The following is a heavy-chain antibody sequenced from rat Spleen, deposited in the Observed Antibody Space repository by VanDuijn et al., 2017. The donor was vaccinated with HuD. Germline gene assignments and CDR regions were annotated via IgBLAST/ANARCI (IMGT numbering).Heavy chain of an antibody. CDR2: ITNTGGST. CDR1: GFTFNNYW. V-gene: IGHV5-31*01. D-gene: IGHD1-2*01. Sequence: EVQLVESGGGLVQPGRSLKLSCVASGFTFNNYWMTWIRQAPGKGLEWVASITNTGGSTYYPESVKGRFTISRDNAKSTLYLQMNSLRSEDTATYYCTTDYSSYMGDGWFAYWGQGTLVTVSS. J-gene: IGHJ3*01. CDR3: TTDYSSYMGDGWFAY.